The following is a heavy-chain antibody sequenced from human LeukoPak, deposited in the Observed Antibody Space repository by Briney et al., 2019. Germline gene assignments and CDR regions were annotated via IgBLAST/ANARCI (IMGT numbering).Heavy chain of an antibody. V-gene: IGHV3-7*01. D-gene: IGHD6-13*01. Sequence: GGSLRLSCAASAFTSSRYWMTWVRQAPGRGLEWVANIKEDGSEKYYVDSVKGRFSISRDNTKNSLYLQMNSLRAEDTAVYYCARGGYTSSWYISRDYWGQGTLVTVSS. CDR3: ARGGYTSSWYISRDY. J-gene: IGHJ4*02. CDR1: AFTSSRYW. CDR2: IKEDGSEK.